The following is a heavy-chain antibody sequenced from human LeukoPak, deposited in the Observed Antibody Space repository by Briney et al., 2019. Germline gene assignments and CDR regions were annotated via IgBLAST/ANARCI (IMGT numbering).Heavy chain of an antibody. CDR3: ARVVQVPAVYFDF. J-gene: IGHJ4*02. D-gene: IGHD2-2*01. Sequence: SETLSLICTVSGGSISSGGYYWSWIRQHPGKGLEWIGYIYYSGSTYYNPSLKSRVTISVDMSKNQFSLKLSSVTAADTAVYYCARVVQVPAVYFDFWGQGTLVTVSS. CDR2: IYYSGST. V-gene: IGHV4-31*03. CDR1: GGSISSGGYY.